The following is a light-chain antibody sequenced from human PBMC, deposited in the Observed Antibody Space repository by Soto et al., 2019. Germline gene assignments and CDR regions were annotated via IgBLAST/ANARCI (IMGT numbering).Light chain of an antibody. CDR3: QQYTNWLT. Sequence: EIVMTQSPVTLSVSLGERATLSCRASQSVSSNLAWYQQKAGQAPRLLIYGASTRATGIPDRFSGSGSGTHFTLTIDSLQSEDFAVYYCQQYTNWLTFGGGTKVEIK. V-gene: IGKV3-15*01. J-gene: IGKJ4*01. CDR2: GAS. CDR1: QSVSSN.